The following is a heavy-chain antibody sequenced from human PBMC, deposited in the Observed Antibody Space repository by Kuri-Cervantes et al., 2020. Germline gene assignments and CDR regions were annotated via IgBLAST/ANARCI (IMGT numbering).Heavy chain of an antibody. CDR3: ARGLDYYDSSGYYPEY. V-gene: IGHV4-38-2*01. Sequence: GSLRLSCAVSGYSISSGYYWGWIRQPPGKGLEWIGSIYHSGSTYYNPSLKSRVTISVDTSKNQFSLKLSSVTAADTAVYYCARGLDYYDSSGYYPEYWGQGTLVTVSS. J-gene: IGHJ4*02. D-gene: IGHD3-22*01. CDR1: GYSISSGYY. CDR2: IYHSGST.